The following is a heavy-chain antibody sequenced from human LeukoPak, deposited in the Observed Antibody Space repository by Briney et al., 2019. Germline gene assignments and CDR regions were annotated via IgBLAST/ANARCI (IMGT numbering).Heavy chain of an antibody. Sequence: ASVKVSCQASGYAFRTYGISWVRQAVGQGLEWMGWISVYNDDTHYAQKFRGRLSMTTDTSRSTVYMELRSLRSDDTAVYFCARSTQLPSEYFNGMDVWGQGTTVTVSS. V-gene: IGHV1-18*01. CDR2: ISVYNDDT. D-gene: IGHD5-24*01. CDR3: ARSTQLPSEYFNGMDV. J-gene: IGHJ6*02. CDR1: GYAFRTYG.